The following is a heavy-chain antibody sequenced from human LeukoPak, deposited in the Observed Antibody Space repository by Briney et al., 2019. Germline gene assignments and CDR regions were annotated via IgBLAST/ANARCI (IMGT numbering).Heavy chain of an antibody. Sequence: GGSLRLSCAASGFTFSDHYMDWVRQAPGKGLKWVGRSRNKADSYTTEYAASVKGRFTISRDASKNSLYLQMNSPIAEDTAVYYCSRALYYDGSTFYNDYWGQGTLVTVSS. CDR1: GFTFSDHY. J-gene: IGHJ4*02. CDR2: SRNKADSYTT. V-gene: IGHV3-72*01. D-gene: IGHD3-22*01. CDR3: SRALYYDGSTFYNDY.